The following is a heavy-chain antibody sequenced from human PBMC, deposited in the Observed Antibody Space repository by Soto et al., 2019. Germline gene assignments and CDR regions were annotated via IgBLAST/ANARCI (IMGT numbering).Heavy chain of an antibody. CDR2: IIPIFGTA. V-gene: IGHV1-69*06. CDR3: ARLGWQLVDYFDY. D-gene: IGHD6-13*01. Sequence: AGKVSCKASGSTFSSYAISWVRQAPGQGLEWMGGIIPIFGTANYAQKFQGRVTITADKSTSTAYMELSSLRSEDTAVYYCARLGWQLVDYFDYWVQGSLVSVSS. CDR1: GSTFSSYA. J-gene: IGHJ4*02.